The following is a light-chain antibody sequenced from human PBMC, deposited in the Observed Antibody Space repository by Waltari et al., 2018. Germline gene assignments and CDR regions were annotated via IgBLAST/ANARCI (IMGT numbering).Light chain of an antibody. Sequence: QSALTQPASVSGSPGQSITISSTGTSSDIAAFKHVPWYQPHPGKAPRLMIFDVSYRPSGVSTRFSGSKSGNTASLTISGLQAEDEADYYCLSFASSSTWVFGGGTKLTVL. J-gene: IGLJ3*02. CDR1: SSDIAAFKH. CDR3: LSFASSSTWV. V-gene: IGLV2-14*03. CDR2: DVS.